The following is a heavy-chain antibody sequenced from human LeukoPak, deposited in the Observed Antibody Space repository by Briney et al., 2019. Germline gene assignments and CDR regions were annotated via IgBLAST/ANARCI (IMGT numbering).Heavy chain of an antibody. CDR2: INQDGSEI. CDR1: GLTFRSHW. Sequence: PGGSLRLSCVVSGLTFRSHWMNWVRQPPGKGLEWVANINQDGSEIHYVDGVKGRFTISRDNAKNSLYLQMSSLGVDDTAVYYCARDPDPILGVCFDYWGQGALVTVSS. J-gene: IGHJ4*02. D-gene: IGHD1-26*01. CDR3: ARDPDPILGVCFDY. V-gene: IGHV3-7*01.